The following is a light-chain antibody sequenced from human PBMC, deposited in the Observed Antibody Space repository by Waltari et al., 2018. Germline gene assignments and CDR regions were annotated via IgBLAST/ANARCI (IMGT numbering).Light chain of an antibody. CDR2: GAS. V-gene: IGKV3-15*01. J-gene: IGKJ1*01. Sequence: EIVMTQSPATLSVSPGASSTLSCKASQSVSSSLAWYQKKAGQAPRLLLYGASTRATGISARFSGSGYGTEFTLTISSLQSEDFAVYYCQQYNDWWTFGPGTKVEIK. CDR1: QSVSSS. CDR3: QQYNDWWT.